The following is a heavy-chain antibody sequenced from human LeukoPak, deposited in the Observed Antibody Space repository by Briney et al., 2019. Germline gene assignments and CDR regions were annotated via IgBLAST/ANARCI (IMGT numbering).Heavy chain of an antibody. V-gene: IGHV4-34*01. D-gene: IGHD3-16*01. CDR2: MNHSGST. Sequence: PETLSLTCAVYGGSFTAYYWTWIRQAPGKGLEWIGEMNHSGSTHSNPSLKSRVTISVDTSKNQFSLRLTSVTAADTAVYYCARGIYTNIWVYRYFDSWGQGTLVTVSS. CDR1: GGSFTAYY. CDR3: ARGIYTNIWVYRYFDS. J-gene: IGHJ4*02.